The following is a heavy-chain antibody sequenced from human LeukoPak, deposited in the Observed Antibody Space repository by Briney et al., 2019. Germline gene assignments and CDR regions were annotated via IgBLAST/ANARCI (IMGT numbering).Heavy chain of an antibody. CDR1: GGSISRDDYY. J-gene: IGHJ5*02. CDR2: IYHTGST. D-gene: IGHD3-16*01. CDR3: ARHYGP. V-gene: IGHV4-30-4*01. Sequence: PSETLSLTCSVSGGSISRDDYYWSWIRQPPGKGLEWIAYIYHTGSTYYNPSLKSRVTMSVDTSKNQFSLNLSSVTAADTAVYYCARHYGPWGQGTLVTVSS.